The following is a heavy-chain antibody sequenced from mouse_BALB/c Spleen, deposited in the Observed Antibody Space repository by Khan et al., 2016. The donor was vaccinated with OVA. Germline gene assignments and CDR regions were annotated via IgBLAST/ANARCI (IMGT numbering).Heavy chain of an antibody. J-gene: IGHJ4*01. D-gene: IGHD2-10*01. V-gene: IGHV2-6-1*01. CDR2: IWSDGST. CDR1: GFSLTNYG. Sequence: QVQLKESGTGLVAPSQSLSITCTISGFSLTNYGVHWVRQPPGKGLEWLVLIWSDGSTTYNSALKSRLTISKDNYKSQVFLKMNSLQNADTAMYFCARQPYYHYNVMDYWGQGTSVTVSS. CDR3: ARQPYYHYNVMDY.